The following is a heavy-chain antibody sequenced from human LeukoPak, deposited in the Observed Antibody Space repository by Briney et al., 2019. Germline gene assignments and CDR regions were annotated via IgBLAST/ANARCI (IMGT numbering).Heavy chain of an antibody. Sequence: GESLKISCKGSGYSFTSYWIGWVRQMPGKGLEWMGIIYPGDSDTRYSPSFQGQVTISADKSISTAYLQWSSLKASDTAMYYCARHGDCSSTSCYGWFDPWGQGTLVTVSS. D-gene: IGHD2-2*01. CDR3: ARHGDCSSTSCYGWFDP. CDR2: IYPGDSDT. V-gene: IGHV5-51*01. CDR1: GYSFTSYW. J-gene: IGHJ5*02.